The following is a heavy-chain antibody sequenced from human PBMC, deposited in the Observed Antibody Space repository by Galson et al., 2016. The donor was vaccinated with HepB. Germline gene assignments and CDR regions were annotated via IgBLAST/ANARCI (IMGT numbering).Heavy chain of an antibody. CDR3: ARLARITIFGVVMDRGMDV. CDR2: INHSGST. Sequence: SETLSLTCVVYGGSFSGYYWNWIRQPPGKGLEWIGEINHSGSTNYNPSLKSGVTISVDTSKNQFSLKLSSVTAADTAVYYCARLARITIFGVVMDRGMDVWGQGTTVTVSS. J-gene: IGHJ6*02. CDR1: GGSFSGYY. V-gene: IGHV4-34*01. D-gene: IGHD3-3*01.